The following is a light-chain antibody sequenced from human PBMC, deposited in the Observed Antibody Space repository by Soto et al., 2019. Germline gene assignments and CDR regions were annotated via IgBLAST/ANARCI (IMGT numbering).Light chain of an antibody. CDR3: SSYTDRSNYV. CDR1: SSDVGGYKY. V-gene: IGLV2-14*01. Sequence: QSALTQPASVSGSPGQSITISCTGTSSDVGGYKYVSWYQQHPGKAPKLIIHEVSSRPSGVSNRFSGSRSGNTASLTISGLQAEDEADYYCSSYTDRSNYVFGSGTKVTVL. CDR2: EVS. J-gene: IGLJ1*01.